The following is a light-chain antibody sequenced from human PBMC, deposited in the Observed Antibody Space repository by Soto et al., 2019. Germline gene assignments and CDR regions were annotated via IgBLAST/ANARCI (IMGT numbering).Light chain of an antibody. CDR1: QSVSSNY. J-gene: IGKJ1*01. Sequence: EIVLTQSPGTLSLSPGERATLSYRASQSVSSNYLAWYQQKPGQAPRLLIYGASSRAPGIPDRFSGSGSGTDFTLTISRLEPEDFAVYYCQQYGSSVWTFGQGTKVEIK. CDR2: GAS. V-gene: IGKV3-20*01. CDR3: QQYGSSVWT.